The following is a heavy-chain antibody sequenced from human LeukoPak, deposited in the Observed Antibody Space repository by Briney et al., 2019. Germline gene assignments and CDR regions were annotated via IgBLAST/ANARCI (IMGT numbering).Heavy chain of an antibody. CDR1: GGSISSYY. V-gene: IGHV4-39*07. CDR2: IYYSGST. CDR3: ARVIVGLVRYGSGSNKDYYYYGMDV. J-gene: IGHJ6*02. D-gene: IGHD3-10*01. Sequence: SETLSLICTVSGGSISSYYWSWIRQPPGKGLEWIGSIYYSGSTYYNPSLKSRVTISVDTSKNQFSLKLSSVTAADTAVYYCARVIVGLVRYGSGSNKDYYYYGMDVWGQGTTVTVSS.